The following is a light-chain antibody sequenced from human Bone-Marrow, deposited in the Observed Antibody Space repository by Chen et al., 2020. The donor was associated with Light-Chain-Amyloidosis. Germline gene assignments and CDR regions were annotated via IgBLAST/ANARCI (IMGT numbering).Light chain of an antibody. CDR2: STK. Sequence: TVVTQDPCFSVYPGEPVTLTCGLSSGSVSGSRSPTWYQQTPGQPPRTLIGSTKTRSSGVPDRFSAAILGNKAALTITGVQVDDEADYYCVVFLGSGIWEFGGGTKLTVL. J-gene: IGLJ3*02. CDR3: VVFLGSGIWE. V-gene: IGLV8-61*01. CDR1: SGSVSGSRS.